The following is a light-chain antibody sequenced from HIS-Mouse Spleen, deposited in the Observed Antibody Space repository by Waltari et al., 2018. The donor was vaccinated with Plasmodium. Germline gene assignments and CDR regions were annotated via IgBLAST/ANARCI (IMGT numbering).Light chain of an antibody. V-gene: IGKV3-15*01. Sequence: EIVMTQSPATLSVSPGERATLSCRASQSVSSNLAWYQQKPGQAPRLLIYGASTRATVIPARFSGSGSGTEFTLTISSLQSEDFAVYYCQQYKNWSFTFGPGTKVDIK. CDR2: GAS. CDR3: QQYKNWSFT. CDR1: QSVSSN. J-gene: IGKJ3*01.